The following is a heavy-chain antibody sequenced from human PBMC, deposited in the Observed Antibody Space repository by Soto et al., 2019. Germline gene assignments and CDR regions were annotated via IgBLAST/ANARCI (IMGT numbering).Heavy chain of an antibody. J-gene: IGHJ6*02. Sequence: ASVKVSCKASGGTFSSYAISWVRQAPGQGLEWMGGIIPIFGTANYAQKFQGRVTITADESTSTAYMELSSLRSEDTAVYYCAREIGGMRFGPDYYYYGMDVWGQGTTVTVSS. CDR3: AREIGGMRFGPDYYYYGMDV. V-gene: IGHV1-69*13. D-gene: IGHD3-10*01. CDR2: IIPIFGTA. CDR1: GGTFSSYA.